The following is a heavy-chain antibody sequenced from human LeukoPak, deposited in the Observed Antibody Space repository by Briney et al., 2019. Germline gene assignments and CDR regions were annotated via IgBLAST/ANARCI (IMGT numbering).Heavy chain of an antibody. D-gene: IGHD6-13*01. CDR3: ARVPLRIAAAGTGWFDP. J-gene: IGHJ5*02. CDR1: GYSISRGYY. Sequence: SETLSLTCAVSGYSISRGYYWGWIRQPPGKGLEWIGSIYHSGSTYYNPSLKSRVTISVDTSKNQFSLKLSSVTAADTAVYYCARVPLRIAAAGTGWFDPWGQGTLVTVSS. CDR2: IYHSGST. V-gene: IGHV4-38-2*01.